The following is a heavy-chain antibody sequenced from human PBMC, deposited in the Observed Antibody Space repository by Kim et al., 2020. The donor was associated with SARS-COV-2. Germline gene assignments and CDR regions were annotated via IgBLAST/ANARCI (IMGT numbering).Heavy chain of an antibody. CDR1: GGSISSSSYY. D-gene: IGHD1-1*01. CDR2: IYYSGST. CDR3: AGTDYYYYYGMDV. V-gene: IGHV4-39*01. J-gene: IGHJ6*02. Sequence: SETLSLTCTVSGGSISSSSYYWGWIRQPPGKGLEWIGSIYYSGSTYYNPSLKSRVTISVDTSKNQFSLKLSSVTAADTAVYYCAGTDYYYYYGMDVWGQGTTVTVSS.